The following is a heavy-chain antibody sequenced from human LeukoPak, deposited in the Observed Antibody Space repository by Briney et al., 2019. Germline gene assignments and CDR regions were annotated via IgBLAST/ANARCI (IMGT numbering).Heavy chain of an antibody. D-gene: IGHD6-19*01. CDR1: GFTFSSYS. J-gene: IGHJ3*02. V-gene: IGHV3-48*01. CDR3: ARIFQGYSSGWYPDAFDI. Sequence: PGGSLRLSCTASGFTFSSYSMNWVRQAPGKGLEWVSYISSSSTIYYADSVKGRFTISRDNAKNSLYLQMNSLRAEDTAVYYCARIFQGYSSGWYPDAFDIWGQGTMVTVSS. CDR2: ISSSSTI.